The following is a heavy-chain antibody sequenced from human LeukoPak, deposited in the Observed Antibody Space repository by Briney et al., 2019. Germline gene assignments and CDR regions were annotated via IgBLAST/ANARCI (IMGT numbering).Heavy chain of an antibody. D-gene: IGHD3-22*01. J-gene: IGHJ4*02. V-gene: IGHV3-15*01. CDR3: TTSYYDSSGYRH. CDR1: GFTFTNAW. Sequence: GGSLRLSCAASGFTFTNAWTSWVRQAPGKGLEWVGRFKSKTDGGTIDYAAPVNGRFTILRDDSKNTLYLQMNSLETEDTAVYYCTTSYYDSSGYRHWGQGTLVTVSS. CDR2: FKSKTDGGTI.